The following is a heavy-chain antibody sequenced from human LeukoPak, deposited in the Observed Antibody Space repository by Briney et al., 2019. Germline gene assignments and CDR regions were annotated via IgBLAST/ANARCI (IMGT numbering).Heavy chain of an antibody. V-gene: IGHV4-34*01. CDR3: ASPGPYCSGGSCYTFDY. CDR2: INHSGST. CDR1: GGSFSGYY. Sequence: PSETLSLTCAVYGGSFSGYYWSWIRQPPGKGLEWIGEINHSGSTNYNPSLKSRVTISVDTSKNQFSLKLSSVTAADTAVYYCASPGPYCSGGSCYTFDYWGQGTLVTVSS. J-gene: IGHJ4*02. D-gene: IGHD2-15*01.